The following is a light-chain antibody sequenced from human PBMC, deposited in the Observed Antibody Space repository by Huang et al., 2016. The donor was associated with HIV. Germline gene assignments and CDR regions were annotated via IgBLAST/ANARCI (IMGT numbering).Light chain of an antibody. CDR1: QSVSGN. Sequence: EIVMTQSPATLSVSPGERATLSCRASQSVSGNLAWYQKKSGQAPRLLIYGASTRATGIPASFSGSGSGTEFTLTSSRLQSEDSAVYYCQQYNNLPPATFGPGTKVDIK. CDR3: QQYNNLPPAT. J-gene: IGKJ3*01. V-gene: IGKV3-15*01. CDR2: GAS.